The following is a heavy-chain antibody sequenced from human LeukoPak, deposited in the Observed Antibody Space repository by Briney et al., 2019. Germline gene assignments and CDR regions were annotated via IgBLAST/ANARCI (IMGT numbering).Heavy chain of an antibody. CDR1: GYSFTSYW. J-gene: IGHJ4*02. CDR3: ARGPNIVGATTCYFDY. CDR2: IYPGDSDT. Sequence: GESLKISCKGSGYSFTSYWIGWVRQMPGKGLEWMGIIYPGDSDTRYSPSFQGQVTISADKSISTAYLQWSSLKASDTAMYYCARGPNIVGATTCYFDYWGQGTLVTVSS. V-gene: IGHV5-51*01. D-gene: IGHD1-26*01.